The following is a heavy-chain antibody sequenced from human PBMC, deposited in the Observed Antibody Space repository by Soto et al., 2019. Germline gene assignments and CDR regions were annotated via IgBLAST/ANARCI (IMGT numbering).Heavy chain of an antibody. CDR1: GYTFTGYG. J-gene: IGHJ5*02. Sequence: QVQLVQSGAEVKKPGASVKVSCKASGYTFTGYGLHWVRQAPGLGLEWMGWIDLGDGNTKSSQKFQGRVSITRDTSASTGDMKLSSLPSADTALYYCARGVSWGANSPFDPWGQGTLVTVSS. D-gene: IGHD3-16*01. V-gene: IGHV1-3*01. CDR3: ARGVSWGANSPFDP. CDR2: IDLGDGNT.